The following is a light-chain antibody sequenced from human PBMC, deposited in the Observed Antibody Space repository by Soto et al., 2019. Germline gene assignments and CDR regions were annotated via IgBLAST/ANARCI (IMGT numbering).Light chain of an antibody. CDR3: QQYGSSPWT. CDR2: GAS. Sequence: EIVLTQSPVTLSLSPGERATLSCRASQSVSSNYLAWYQQKPGQAPRPLIYGASSRATGIPDRFSGSGAGTDFTLTISRLEPEDFAVYYCQQYGSSPWTFGQGTKVDIK. V-gene: IGKV3-20*01. J-gene: IGKJ1*01. CDR1: QSVSSNY.